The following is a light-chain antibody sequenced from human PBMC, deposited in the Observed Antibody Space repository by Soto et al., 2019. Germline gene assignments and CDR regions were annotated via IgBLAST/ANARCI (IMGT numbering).Light chain of an antibody. CDR2: EVT. CDR3: GSFAGPVWV. V-gene: IGLV2-8*01. CDR1: SSDIGGYDH. J-gene: IGLJ3*02. Sequence: QSVLTQPPSASGSPGQSVTISCTGTSSDIGGYDHVSWYRQDPGKAPKVMIYEVTKRPSGVPDRFSGSKAGNTASLTVFGLQAEDEANYCCGSFAGPVWVFGGGTKLTVL.